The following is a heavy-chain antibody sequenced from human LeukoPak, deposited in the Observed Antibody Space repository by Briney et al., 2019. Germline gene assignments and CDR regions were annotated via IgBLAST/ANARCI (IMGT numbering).Heavy chain of an antibody. V-gene: IGHV3-15*01. Sequence: GGSLRLSCAASGFTFNTAWMTWVGQGPGKGMEWVASIRSKSDGCTRHYAGTVKGRFNISRNDSKNTLYLQMNNLKIEDTALYYCTTDLRLWGQGTLVTVSS. J-gene: IGHJ1*01. CDR2: IRSKSDGCTR. CDR1: GFTFNTAW. CDR3: TTDLRL. D-gene: IGHD3-16*01.